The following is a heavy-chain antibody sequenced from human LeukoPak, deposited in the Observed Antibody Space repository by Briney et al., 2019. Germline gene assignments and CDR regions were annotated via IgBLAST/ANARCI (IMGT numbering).Heavy chain of an antibody. CDR3: ARDSERNYVLDY. V-gene: IGHV3-53*01. D-gene: IGHD4-11*01. J-gene: IGHJ4*02. Sequence: TGGSLRLSCAASGFTVSSNYMSWVRQAPGKGLEWVSVIYSGGSTYYAESVKGRFTISRDNSKNTLYLQMNSLRAEDTAVYYCARDSERNYVLDYWGQGTLVTVSS. CDR1: GFTVSSNY. CDR2: IYSGGST.